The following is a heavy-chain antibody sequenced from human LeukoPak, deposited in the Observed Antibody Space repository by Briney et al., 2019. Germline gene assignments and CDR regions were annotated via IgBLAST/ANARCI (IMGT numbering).Heavy chain of an antibody. D-gene: IGHD3-10*01. V-gene: IGHV4-34*01. CDR3: ARGSGY. CDR2: INHSGST. Sequence: SETLSLTCAVYGGSFSGYYWSWIRQPPGKGLEWIGEINHSGSTNYNPSLKSRVTISVDTSRNQFSLKLSSVTAADTAVYYCARGSGYWGQGTLVTVSS. J-gene: IGHJ4*02. CDR1: GGSFSGYY.